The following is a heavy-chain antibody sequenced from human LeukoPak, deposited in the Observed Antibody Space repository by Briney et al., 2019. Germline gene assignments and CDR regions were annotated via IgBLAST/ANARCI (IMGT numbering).Heavy chain of an antibody. Sequence: SETLSLTCTVSGGSISSSSYYWGWIRQPPGKGLEWIGSIYYSGSTYYNPSLKSRVTISVDTSKNQFSLKLSSVTAADTAVYYCARQGRGGPRSYDYWGQGTLVTVSS. CDR2: IYYSGST. J-gene: IGHJ4*02. V-gene: IGHV4-39*07. D-gene: IGHD3-10*01. CDR3: ARQGRGGPRSYDY. CDR1: GGSISSSSYY.